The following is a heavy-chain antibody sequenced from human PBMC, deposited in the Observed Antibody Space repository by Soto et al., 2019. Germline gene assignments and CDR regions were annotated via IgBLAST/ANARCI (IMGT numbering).Heavy chain of an antibody. CDR1: GGSISSYY. J-gene: IGHJ6*02. CDR2: IYYSGTT. V-gene: IGHV4-59*08. Sequence: SETLSLTCTVSGGSISSYYWSWIRQPPGKGLEWIGYIYYSGTTNYNPSLKSRVTISVDTSKNQFSLKLSSVTAADTAVYYSLAGSYPFYYYYGMDVWGQGTTVTVSS. D-gene: IGHD3-10*01. CDR3: LAGSYPFYYYYGMDV.